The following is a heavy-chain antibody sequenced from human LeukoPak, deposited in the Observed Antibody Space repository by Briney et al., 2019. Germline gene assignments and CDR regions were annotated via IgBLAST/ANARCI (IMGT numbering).Heavy chain of an antibody. CDR2: IYHDGST. D-gene: IGHD6-19*01. CDR1: GGSMSGHL. CDR3: AGGGWSKNY. V-gene: IGHV4-59*11. Sequence: SETLSLTCTVSGGSMSGHLWDWFRQPPGKGLEWIGYIYHDGSTKFNPSLKSRVTISVETSNYQFSLKLRSVTAADTAVYYCAGGGWSKNYWVQGTLVTVSS. J-gene: IGHJ4*02.